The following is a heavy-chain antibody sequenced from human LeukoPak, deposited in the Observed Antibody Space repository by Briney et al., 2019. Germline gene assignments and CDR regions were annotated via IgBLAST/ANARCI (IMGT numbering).Heavy chain of an antibody. CDR1: GFTFSSYS. CDR2: ISSSSSYI. V-gene: IGHV3-21*01. Sequence: GGSLRLSCAASGFTFSSYSMNWVCQAPGKGLEWVSSISSSSSYIYYADSVKGRFTISRDNAKNSLYLQMNSLRAEDTAVYYCARDDSSGYSYFDYWGQGTLVTVSS. J-gene: IGHJ4*02. CDR3: ARDDSSGYSYFDY. D-gene: IGHD3-22*01.